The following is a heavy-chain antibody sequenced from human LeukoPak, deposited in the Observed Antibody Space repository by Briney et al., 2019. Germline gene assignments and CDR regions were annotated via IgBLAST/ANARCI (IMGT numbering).Heavy chain of an antibody. D-gene: IGHD6-6*01. CDR2: ISYDGSNK. J-gene: IGHJ6*03. Sequence: PGGSLRLSCAASGFDFDTNSMNWVRQAPGKGLEWVAVISYDGSNKYYADSVKGRFTISRDNSKNTLYLQMNSLRAEDTAVYYCARPGEDTYSSSLYYYYYYYMDVWGKGTTVTVSS. CDR3: ARPGEDTYSSSLYYYYYYYMDV. V-gene: IGHV3-30-3*01. CDR1: GFDFDTNS.